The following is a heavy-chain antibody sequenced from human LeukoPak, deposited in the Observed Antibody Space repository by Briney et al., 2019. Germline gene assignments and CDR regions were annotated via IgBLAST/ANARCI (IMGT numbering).Heavy chain of an antibody. Sequence: GASVKVSCKASGGTFSSYAISWVRQAPGQGLEWMGGIIPIFGTANYAQKFQGRVTITADESTSTAYMELRSLRSDDTAVYYCARSGGDYYDSSGYYISKLNWFDPWGQGTLVTVSS. J-gene: IGHJ5*02. CDR1: GGTFSSYA. CDR3: ARSGGDYYDSSGYYISKLNWFDP. V-gene: IGHV1-69*13. CDR2: IIPIFGTA. D-gene: IGHD3-22*01.